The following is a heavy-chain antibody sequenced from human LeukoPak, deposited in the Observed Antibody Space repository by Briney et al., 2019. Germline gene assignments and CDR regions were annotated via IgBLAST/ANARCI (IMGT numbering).Heavy chain of an antibody. V-gene: IGHV1-69*05. Sequence: SVKVSCKASGGTFSSYAISWVRQAPGQGLEWMGRIIPIFSTANYAQKFQGRVTITTDESTSTAYMELSSLRSEDTAVYYCARDPEYYYDSSGFSGYFDYWGQGTLVTVSS. CDR2: IIPIFSTA. CDR1: GGTFSSYA. CDR3: ARDPEYYYDSSGFSGYFDY. D-gene: IGHD3-22*01. J-gene: IGHJ4*02.